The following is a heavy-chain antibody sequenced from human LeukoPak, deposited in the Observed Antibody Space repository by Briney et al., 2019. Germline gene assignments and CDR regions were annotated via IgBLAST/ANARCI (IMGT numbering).Heavy chain of an antibody. CDR2: ISGSGGST. J-gene: IGHJ2*01. Sequence: GGSLRLSCAASGVTVSNTYMSWVRQAPGKGLEWVSAISGSGGSTYYADSVKGRFTISRDNSKNTLYLQMNSLRAEDTAVYYCAKDNLRPYWYFDLWGRGTLVTVSS. CDR1: GVTVSNTY. V-gene: IGHV3-23*01. CDR3: AKDNLRPYWYFDL. D-gene: IGHD1-14*01.